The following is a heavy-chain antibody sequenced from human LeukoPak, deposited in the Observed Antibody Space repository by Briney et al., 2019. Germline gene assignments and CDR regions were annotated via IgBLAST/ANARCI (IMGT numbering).Heavy chain of an antibody. V-gene: IGHV1-46*01. Sequence: ASVTVSCKASGYSFTNYYIHWVRQAPGQGLEWMGIVNPSGGSTTYAQEFQGRVTMTRDTSTSTVYMDLSSLRSDDTAVYFCARGVRMTTVVTYYFDYWGQGTLVTVSS. CDR3: ARGVRMTTVVTYYFDY. D-gene: IGHD4-23*01. J-gene: IGHJ4*02. CDR1: GYSFTNYY. CDR2: VNPSGGST.